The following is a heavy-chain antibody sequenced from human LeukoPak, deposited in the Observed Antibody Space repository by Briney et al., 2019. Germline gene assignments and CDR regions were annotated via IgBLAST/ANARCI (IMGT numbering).Heavy chain of an antibody. J-gene: IGHJ4*02. V-gene: IGHV6-1*01. CDR3: ARDLSGDGSGSSFDY. CDR1: GDIVSSNSAA. Sequence: SQTLSLTCAISGDIVSSNSAAWNWIRQSPSRGLEWLGRAFCRSKCYKEYAVSVKSRITISPDTSKNQFSLQLNSVTPEDTAVYYCARDLSGDGSGSSFDYWGQGTLVTVSS. D-gene: IGHD3-10*01. CDR2: AFCRSKCYK.